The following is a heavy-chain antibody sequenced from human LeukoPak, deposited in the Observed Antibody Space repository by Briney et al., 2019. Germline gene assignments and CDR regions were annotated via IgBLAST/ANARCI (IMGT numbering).Heavy chain of an antibody. Sequence: KPGGSLRLSCAASGFTFGYYYMSWIRQAPGKGLEWISYISNAGSVTYKAYSVKGRFIISRDNAKDSLDLRINRLTDKDTSVCACERRHKWWGVFDFWGQGTVVTVSS. CDR1: GFTFGYYY. CDR3: ERRHKWWGVFDF. V-gene: IGHV3-11*04. CDR2: ISNAGSVT. D-gene: IGHD2-15*01. J-gene: IGHJ4*02.